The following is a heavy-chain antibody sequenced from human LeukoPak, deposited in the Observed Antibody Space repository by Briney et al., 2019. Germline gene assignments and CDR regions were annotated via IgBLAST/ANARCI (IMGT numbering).Heavy chain of an antibody. Sequence: SVKVSCKASGYTFTSYAISWVRQAPGQGLEWMGGIIPIFGTANYAQKFQGRVTITADESTSTAYMELSSLRSEDTAVYYCARGFDILTGTYFDYWGQGTLVTVSS. CDR1: GYTFTSYA. V-gene: IGHV1-69*13. J-gene: IGHJ4*02. CDR2: IIPIFGTA. CDR3: ARGFDILTGTYFDY. D-gene: IGHD3-9*01.